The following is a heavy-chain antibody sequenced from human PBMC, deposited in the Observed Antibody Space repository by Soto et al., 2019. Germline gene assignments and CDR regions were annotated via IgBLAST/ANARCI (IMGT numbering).Heavy chain of an antibody. CDR2: IKLSGGST. V-gene: IGHV1-46*01. J-gene: IGHJ6*02. CDR1: GYTFTSYY. CDR3: AREGNSYSGMDV. Sequence: QVQLMQSGAEVKKPGASVRVSCVASGYTFTSYYMHWVRQAPGQGLEWLGVIKLSGGSTTYAQRFQGRVTVTRDTSTSTVYMELRSLRSEDTAVYHCAREGNSYSGMDVWGQGPTVTVS.